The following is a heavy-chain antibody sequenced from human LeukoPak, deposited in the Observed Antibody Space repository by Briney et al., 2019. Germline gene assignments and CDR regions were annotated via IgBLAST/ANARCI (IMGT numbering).Heavy chain of an antibody. Sequence: SETLSLTCTVSGGSISSYYWSWIRQPPGKGLEWIGYIYYSGSTNYNPSLKSRVTISVDTSKNQFSLKLSSMTAADTAVYYCARADVDSRYFDYWGQGTLVTVSS. CDR2: IYYSGST. CDR1: GGSISSYY. CDR3: ARADVDSRYFDY. D-gene: IGHD5-12*01. V-gene: IGHV4-59*08. J-gene: IGHJ4*02.